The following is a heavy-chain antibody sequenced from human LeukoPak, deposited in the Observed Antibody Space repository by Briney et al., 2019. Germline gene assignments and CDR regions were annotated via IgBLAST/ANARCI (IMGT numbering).Heavy chain of an antibody. D-gene: IGHD3-22*01. Sequence: GGSLRLSCAAPGFTFSSYAMSWVRQAPGKGLEWVLAISDSGGSTYYADSVKGRFTISRDNSKNTLYLQMNSLRAEDTAVYYCAKMGSGYYYVDLDYWGQGTLVTVSS. CDR2: ISDSGGST. J-gene: IGHJ4*02. V-gene: IGHV3-23*01. CDR3: AKMGSGYYYVDLDY. CDR1: GFTFSSYA.